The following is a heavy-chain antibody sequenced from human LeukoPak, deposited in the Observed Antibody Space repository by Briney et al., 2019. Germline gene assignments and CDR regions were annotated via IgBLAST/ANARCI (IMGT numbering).Heavy chain of an antibody. CDR3: ARGPIGSSLRYFDY. Sequence: SETLSLTCAVYGGSFSGYYWSWIRQPPGKGLEWIGEINHGGSINYVPSLKSRITISVDTSKNQFSLKLNSVTAADTAVYYCARGPIGSSLRYFDYWGQGTLVTVSS. D-gene: IGHD3-10*01. V-gene: IGHV4-34*01. CDR1: GGSFSGYY. J-gene: IGHJ4*02. CDR2: INHGGSI.